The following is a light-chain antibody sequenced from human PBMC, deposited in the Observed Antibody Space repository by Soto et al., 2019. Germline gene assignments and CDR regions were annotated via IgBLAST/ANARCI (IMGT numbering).Light chain of an antibody. CDR1: SADVGIYNR. CDR3: SSYTTSNTYV. Sequence: QSALTQPPSVSGSPGQSVTISCTGTSADVGIYNRVAWYHQSPGTSPKLVICDVSNRPSGVPDRFSGSKSGSTASLTISGLQAEDEGDYYCSSYTTSNTYVFGTGTKLTVL. CDR2: DVS. V-gene: IGLV2-18*02. J-gene: IGLJ1*01.